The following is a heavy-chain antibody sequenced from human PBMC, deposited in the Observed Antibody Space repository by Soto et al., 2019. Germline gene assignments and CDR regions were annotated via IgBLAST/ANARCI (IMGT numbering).Heavy chain of an antibody. CDR1: GDSISSYS. V-gene: IGHV4-4*07. D-gene: IGHD5-12*01. J-gene: IGHJ4*02. CDR3: AREGSYSAYNFAHGIQLWSFDF. Sequence: SETLSLTCTVSGDSISSYSWSLIRQPAGKGLEWIGRIFSSGSTSFNPSLESRVAMSVDTSKNHFSLNLSSVTAADMAVYYCAREGSYSAYNFAHGIQLWSFDFWGQGALVNVSS. CDR2: IFSSGST.